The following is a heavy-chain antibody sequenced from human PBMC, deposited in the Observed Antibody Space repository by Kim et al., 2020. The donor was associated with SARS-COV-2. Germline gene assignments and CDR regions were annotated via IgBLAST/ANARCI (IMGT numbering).Heavy chain of an antibody. CDR3: ARGSAPGRRYGMDV. Sequence: AESVKGRFTISRDNATNSLYLEMKSLRDEDTAVCYCARGSAPGRRYGMDVWGQGTTVTVSS. D-gene: IGHD6-13*01. V-gene: IGHV3-48*02. J-gene: IGHJ6*02.